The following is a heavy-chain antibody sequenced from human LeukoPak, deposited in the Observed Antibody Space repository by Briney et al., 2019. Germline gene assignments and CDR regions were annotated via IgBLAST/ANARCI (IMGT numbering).Heavy chain of an antibody. Sequence: SETLSLTCTVSGGSISSGSYYWSWIRQPPGKGLEWIGEINHSGSTNYNPSLKSRVTISVDTSKNQFSLKLSSVTAADTAVYYCAKKWGNWFDPWGQGTLVTVSS. CDR1: GGSISSGSYY. J-gene: IGHJ5*02. V-gene: IGHV4-39*07. D-gene: IGHD1-26*01. CDR2: INHSGST. CDR3: AKKWGNWFDP.